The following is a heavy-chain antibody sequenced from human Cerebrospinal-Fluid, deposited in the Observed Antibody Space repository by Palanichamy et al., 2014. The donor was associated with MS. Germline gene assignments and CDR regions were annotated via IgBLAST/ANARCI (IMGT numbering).Heavy chain of an antibody. CDR2: IIPMFSIV. V-gene: IGHV1-69*01. D-gene: IGHD5-24*01. CDR3: ARVLRREGYNSYYYNGMDV. CDR1: GGTFNSDA. J-gene: IGHJ6*02. Sequence: QVQLVQSGAEVKKPGSSVKVSCKTSGGTFNSDAISWVRQAPGQGLQWMGGIIPMFSIVNYAQKFQGRVTIIADESTSTADMELSSLRSEDTAVYYCARVLRREGYNSYYYNGMDVWGQGTTVTVSS.